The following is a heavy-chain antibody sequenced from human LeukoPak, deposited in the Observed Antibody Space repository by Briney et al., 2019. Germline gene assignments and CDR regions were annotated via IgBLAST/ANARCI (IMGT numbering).Heavy chain of an antibody. D-gene: IGHD4-17*01. CDR3: TRAALNDYAAN. Sequence: PGGSLRLSCAASGFTVSNSYMSWVRQAPGKGLEWVSMIYVGGSTFYAGSVKGRFTISRDNSKNTLYLQMDSLRAEYTAIYYCTRAALNDYAANWGQGSLVTVSS. V-gene: IGHV3-53*01. CDR2: IYVGGST. J-gene: IGHJ4*02. CDR1: GFTVSNSY.